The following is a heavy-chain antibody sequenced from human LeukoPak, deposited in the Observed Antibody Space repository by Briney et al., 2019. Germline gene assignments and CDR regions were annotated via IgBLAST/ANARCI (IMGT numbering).Heavy chain of an antibody. CDR3: ARGSRPVYNLLTGKRYFDY. Sequence: GASVKVSCKASGYTFTGYYIHWVRQAPGQGLEWMGWINPSGGSTTYAQKFRGRLTMTRDMSTSTVYMELSSLRSEDTAVYYCARGSRPVYNLLTGKRYFDYWGQGTLLTVSS. J-gene: IGHJ4*02. V-gene: IGHV1-46*01. D-gene: IGHD3-9*01. CDR2: INPSGGST. CDR1: GYTFTGYY.